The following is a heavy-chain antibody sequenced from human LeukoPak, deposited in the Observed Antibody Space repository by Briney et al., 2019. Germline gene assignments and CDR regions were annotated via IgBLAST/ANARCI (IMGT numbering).Heavy chain of an antibody. CDR1: GGSFSGYY. Sequence: SETLSLTCAVYGGSFSGYYWSWIRQPPGKGLEWIGYIYYSGSTNYNPSLKSRVTISVDTSKNQFSLRLSSVTAADTAVYYCARHGMYSGSESYYDPFDYWGQGTLVTVSS. D-gene: IGHD3-10*01. J-gene: IGHJ4*02. V-gene: IGHV4-59*08. CDR3: ARHGMYSGSESYYDPFDY. CDR2: IYYSGST.